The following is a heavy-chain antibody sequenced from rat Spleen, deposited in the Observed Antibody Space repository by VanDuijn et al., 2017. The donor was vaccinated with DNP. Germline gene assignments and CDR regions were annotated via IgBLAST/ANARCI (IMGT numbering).Heavy chain of an antibody. V-gene: IGHV5-31*01. J-gene: IGHJ2*01. CDR3: ARDWTVTYYFDY. Sequence: EVQLVESGGDLVQPGRSLKLSCVASGFTFNNYWMTWIRQVPGKGLEWVASITSSGGSTYYPDSVKGRFTISRDNAKNTLYLQMNSLRSEDTATYYCARDWTVTYYFDYWGQGVMVTVSS. D-gene: IGHD1-1*01. CDR2: ITSSGGST. CDR1: GFTFNNYW.